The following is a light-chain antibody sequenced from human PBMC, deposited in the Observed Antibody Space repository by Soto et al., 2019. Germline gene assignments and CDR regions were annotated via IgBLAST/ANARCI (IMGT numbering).Light chain of an antibody. Sequence: QSVLTQPASVSGSPGQSITISCTGTSSDLAIYNYVSWYQQQPGKAPKLMIYQVTNRPSGVSNRFSGSRSGNTASLTISGLQAEDEADYSCSSYTDSRNYVFGTGTKVT. CDR3: SSYTDSRNYV. V-gene: IGLV2-14*01. CDR2: QVT. CDR1: SSDLAIYNY. J-gene: IGLJ1*01.